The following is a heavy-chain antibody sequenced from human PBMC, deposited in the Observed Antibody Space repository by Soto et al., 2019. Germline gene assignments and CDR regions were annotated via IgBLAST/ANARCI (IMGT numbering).Heavy chain of an antibody. CDR3: GRGGYSSGWYNDAFDI. D-gene: IGHD6-19*01. CDR2: MNPNSGNT. Sequence: ASVKVSCKASGYTFTSYDINWVRQATGQGLEWMGWMNPNSGNTGYAQKFQGRVTMTRNTSISTAYMELSSLRSEDTAVYYCGRGGYSSGWYNDAFDIWGQGTMVTVS. J-gene: IGHJ3*02. V-gene: IGHV1-8*01. CDR1: GYTFTSYD.